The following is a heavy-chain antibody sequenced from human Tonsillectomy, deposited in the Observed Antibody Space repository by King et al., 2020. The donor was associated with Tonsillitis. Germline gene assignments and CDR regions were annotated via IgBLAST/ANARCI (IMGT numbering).Heavy chain of an antibody. V-gene: IGHV3-74*01. Sequence: VQLVESGGNLVQPGGSLRLSCAASGFTFSSYWMHWVRQAPGKGLMWVSRIDFDGSDTSYADSEKGRFTISRDNAKNTLYLQMNSLRAEDTAVYYCARGTSSGWYWCFDLWGRGTLVTVSS. D-gene: IGHD6-19*01. CDR1: GFTFSSYW. CDR2: IDFDGSDT. J-gene: IGHJ2*01. CDR3: ARGTSSGWYWCFDL.